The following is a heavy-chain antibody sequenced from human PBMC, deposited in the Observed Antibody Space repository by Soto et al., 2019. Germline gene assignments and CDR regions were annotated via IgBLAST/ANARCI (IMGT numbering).Heavy chain of an antibody. CDR1: GFTFSGSA. Sequence: EVQLVESGGGLVQPGGCLKLSCAASGFTFSGSAMHWVRQASGKGLEWVGRIRSKANNYATAYGASVKGRFTISRDDSKNTAYLQINSLKTEDTAVYYCSRQASDFWSGKPQYYMDVWGKGTTVTVSS. D-gene: IGHD3-3*01. J-gene: IGHJ6*03. CDR2: IRSKANNYAT. CDR3: SRQASDFWSGKPQYYMDV. V-gene: IGHV3-73*01.